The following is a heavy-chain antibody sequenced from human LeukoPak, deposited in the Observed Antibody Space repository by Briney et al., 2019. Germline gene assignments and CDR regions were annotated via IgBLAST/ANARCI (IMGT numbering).Heavy chain of an antibody. J-gene: IGHJ5*02. V-gene: IGHV3-11*04. CDR2: ISSGSTI. CDR1: GFTFSDYY. D-gene: IGHD2-2*02. Sequence: PGGSLRLSCAASGFTFSDYYMSWIRQAPGKGLEWVSYISSGSTIYYADSVKGRFTISRDNAKNSLYLQMNSLRAEDTAVYYCARIYANWFDPWGQGTLVTVSS. CDR3: ARIYANWFDP.